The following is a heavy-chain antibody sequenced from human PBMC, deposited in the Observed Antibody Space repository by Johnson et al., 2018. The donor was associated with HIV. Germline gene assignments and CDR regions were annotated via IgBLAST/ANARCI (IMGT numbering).Heavy chain of an antibody. D-gene: IGHD1/OR15-1a*01. CDR3: ARPQGTCYAFDI. CDR2: ISWNSGSI. CDR1: GFTFDDYA. V-gene: IGHV3-9*01. J-gene: IGHJ3*02. Sequence: VQLVESGGGVVQPGRSLRLSCAASGFTFDDYAMHWVRQAPGKGLEWVSGISWNSGSIGYADSVKGRFTITRDNAKNSLYLQMNRLRAEDTAVYYCARPQGTCYAFDIWGQGTMVTVSS.